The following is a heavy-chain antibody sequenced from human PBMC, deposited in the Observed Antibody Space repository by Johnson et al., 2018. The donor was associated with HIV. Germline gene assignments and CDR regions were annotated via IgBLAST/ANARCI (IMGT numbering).Heavy chain of an antibody. V-gene: IGHV3-15*01. D-gene: IGHD6-13*01. Sequence: VQLVESGGGLVKPGGSLRLSCAASGLTFTNAWMNWVRQAPGKGLEWAGRIKRKTDGGTTDYAAPVKGRFTISRDDSKNTLYLQMNSLKTEDTAVYYCARDVMKVIAARDDAVDIWGQGTMVTVCS. CDR2: IKRKTDGGTT. J-gene: IGHJ3*02. CDR3: ARDVMKVIAARDDAVDI. CDR1: GLTFTNAW.